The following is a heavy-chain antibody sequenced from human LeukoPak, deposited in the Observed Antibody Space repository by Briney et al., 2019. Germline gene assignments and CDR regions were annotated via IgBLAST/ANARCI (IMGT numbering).Heavy chain of an antibody. CDR3: ARGIVGATSAFDY. V-gene: IGHV4-39*07. J-gene: IGHJ4*02. CDR1: VGSISSSSFY. CDR2: LYYSGNT. D-gene: IGHD1-26*01. Sequence: SETLSLTCTVSVGSISSSSFYWGWIRQPPGKGLEWIGSLYYSGNTYYNPSLKSRVTISVDTSKNQFSLKLSSVTAADTAVYYCARGIVGATSAFDYWGQGTLVTVSS.